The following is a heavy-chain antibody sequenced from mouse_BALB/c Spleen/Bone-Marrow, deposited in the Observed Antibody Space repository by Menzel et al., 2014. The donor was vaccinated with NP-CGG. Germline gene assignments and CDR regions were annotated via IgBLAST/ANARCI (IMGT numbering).Heavy chain of an antibody. D-gene: IGHD6-1*01. J-gene: IGHJ4*01. CDR2: IYPGSGSN. CDR3: TRGDLRYAMDY. Sequence: LQQPGSELVRPGASVKLSCKASGYTFTSYWMHWVRQRPGQGLEWIGHIYPGSGSNNYDEKFKSKATLTVDTSSSTAYMQLSSLTSEDSAVYYCTRGDLRYAMDYWGQGTSVTVSS. CDR1: GYTFTSYW. V-gene: IGHV1S22*01.